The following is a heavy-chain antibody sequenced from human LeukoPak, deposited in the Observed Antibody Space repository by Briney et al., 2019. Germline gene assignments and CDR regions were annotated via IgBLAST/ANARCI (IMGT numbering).Heavy chain of an antibody. J-gene: IGHJ4*02. CDR3: AGGQWLPIDY. D-gene: IGHD6-19*01. V-gene: IGHV4-59*01. CDR1: GGSISSYY. Sequence: SETLSLTYTVSGGSISSYYWSWIRQPPGKGLEWIGYIYYSGSTNYNPSLKSRVTISVDTSKNQFSLKLSSVTAADTAVYYCAGGQWLPIDYWGQGTLVTVSS. CDR2: IYYSGST.